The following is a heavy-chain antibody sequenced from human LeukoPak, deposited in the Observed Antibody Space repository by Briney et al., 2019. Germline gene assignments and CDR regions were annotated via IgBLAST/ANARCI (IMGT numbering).Heavy chain of an antibody. V-gene: IGHV3-33*01. D-gene: IGHD3-10*01. CDR2: IWYDETNK. CDR3: ARTAWNYFGSGNYYAPDY. Sequence: PGRSLRLSCAASGFMLNNYDRHWVRQAPGRGLEWVAMIWYDETNKYYADSVKGRFTISRDNSENTLYLQMNSLRVDDTAIYYCARTAWNYFGSGNYYAPDYWGQGTLVTVSS. CDR1: GFMLNNYD. J-gene: IGHJ4*02.